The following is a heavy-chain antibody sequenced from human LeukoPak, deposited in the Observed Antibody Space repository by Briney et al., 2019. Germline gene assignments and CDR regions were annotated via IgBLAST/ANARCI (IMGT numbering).Heavy chain of an antibody. CDR1: GFTFSSYS. CDR2: ISSSSSTI. D-gene: IGHD2-21*02. CDR3: ARHIVVVTANQYFDY. V-gene: IGHV3-48*01. Sequence: GGSLRLSCAASGFTFSSYSMNWVRQAPGKGLEWVSYISSSSSTIYYADSVKGRFTISRDNSKNTLYLQMNSLRAEDTAVYYCARHIVVVTANQYFDYWGQGTLVTVSS. J-gene: IGHJ4*02.